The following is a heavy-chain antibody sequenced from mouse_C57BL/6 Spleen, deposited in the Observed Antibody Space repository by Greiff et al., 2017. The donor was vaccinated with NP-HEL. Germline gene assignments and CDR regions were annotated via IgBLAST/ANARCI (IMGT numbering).Heavy chain of an antibody. J-gene: IGHJ4*01. CDR2: INPYNGGT. D-gene: IGHD3-2*02. CDR3: ASGDDSSGYVDYYAMDY. V-gene: IGHV1-19*01. CDR1: GYTFTDYY. Sequence: EVQLQQSGPVLVKPGASVKMSCKASGYTFTDYYMNWVKQSHGKSLEWIGVINPYNGGTSYNQKFKGKATLTVDKSSSTAYMELNSLTSEDSAVYYCASGDDSSGYVDYYAMDYWGQGTSVTVSS.